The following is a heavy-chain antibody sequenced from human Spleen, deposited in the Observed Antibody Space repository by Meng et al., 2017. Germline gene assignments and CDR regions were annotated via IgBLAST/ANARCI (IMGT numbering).Heavy chain of an antibody. J-gene: IGHJ3*02. D-gene: IGHD4-17*01. CDR1: GFTFSSYE. CDR2: ISSTGSMI. CDR3: ARANDYGDYRETFDI. Sequence: GESLKISCAASGFTFSSYEMNWVRQAPGKGLEWVSYISSTGSMIYYADSVKGRFTISRDNANNSLYLQMNSLRAEDTAVYYCARANDYGDYRETFDIWGQGTMVTVSS. V-gene: IGHV3-48*03.